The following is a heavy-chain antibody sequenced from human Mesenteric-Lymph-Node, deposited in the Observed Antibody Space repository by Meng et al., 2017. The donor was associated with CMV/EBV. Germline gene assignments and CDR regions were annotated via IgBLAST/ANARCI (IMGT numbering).Heavy chain of an antibody. Sequence: YGNSWVRQAPGQGLEWMGGIIPVFGTANYAQKLQGRVTITTDESTGTAYMELSSLRSEDTAVYYCARGGGKYYYDSSGYYNGGWFDPWGQGTLVTVSS. CDR2: IIPVFGTA. CDR1: YG. J-gene: IGHJ5*02. D-gene: IGHD3-22*01. V-gene: IGHV1-69*05. CDR3: ARGGGKYYYDSSGYYNGGWFDP.